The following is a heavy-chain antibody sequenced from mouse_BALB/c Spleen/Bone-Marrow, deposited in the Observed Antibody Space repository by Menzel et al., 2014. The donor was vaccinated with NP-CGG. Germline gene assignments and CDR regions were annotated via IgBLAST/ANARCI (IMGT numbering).Heavy chain of an antibody. CDR2: INPSSGYA. CDR1: GYTFTVYT. V-gene: IGHV1-4*02. Sequence: VQLQQSAVEMARPGASVKMSCKASGYTFTVYTMHWVKQRPGQGLEWIGYINPSSGYAEYNQNFKDKTALTADKSSSKAYMQLSSLTSEDSAVYYCARDHPYYFDYWVQRPPLTAPS. CDR3: ARDHPYYFDY. J-gene: IGHJ2*01.